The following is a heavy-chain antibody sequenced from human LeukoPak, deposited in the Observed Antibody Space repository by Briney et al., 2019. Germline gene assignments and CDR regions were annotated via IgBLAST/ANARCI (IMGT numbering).Heavy chain of an antibody. Sequence: GESLRLSCAASGFAVSSNDMSWVRQAPGKGLKWVSTIYVGGRTYYADSVKGRFTISRDDSKNMVYLQMNSLRAEDTATYFCARGLGDGEFDSWGQGTLVTVSS. CDR1: GFAVSSND. J-gene: IGHJ4*02. D-gene: IGHD3-10*01. V-gene: IGHV3-53*01. CDR2: IYVGGRT. CDR3: ARGLGDGEFDS.